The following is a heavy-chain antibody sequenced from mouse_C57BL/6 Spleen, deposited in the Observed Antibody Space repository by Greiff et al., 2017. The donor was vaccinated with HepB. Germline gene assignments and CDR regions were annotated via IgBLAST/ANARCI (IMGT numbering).Heavy chain of an antibody. V-gene: IGHV3-6*01. J-gene: IGHJ3*01. D-gene: IGHD1-1*01. CDR2: ISYDGSN. CDR1: GYSITSGYY. CDR3: AGGYYGAWFAY. Sequence: EVKLEESGPGLVKPSQSLSLTCSVTGYSITSGYYWNWIRQFPGNKLEWMGYISYDGSNNYNPSLKNRISITRDTSKNQFFLKLNSVTTEDTATYYCAGGYYGAWFAYWGQGTLVTVSA.